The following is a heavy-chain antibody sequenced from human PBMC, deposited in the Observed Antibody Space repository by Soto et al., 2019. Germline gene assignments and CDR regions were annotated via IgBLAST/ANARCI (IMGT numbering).Heavy chain of an antibody. CDR2: INPNSGGT. CDR1: GYTFTGYY. CDR3: IMAGYCSGGSCPDLS. V-gene: IGHV1-2*02. Sequence: GASVKVSCKASGYTFTGYYMHWLRQAPGQGLEWMGWINPNSGGTNYAQKFQGRVTMTRDTSISTAYMELSRLRSDDTAVYYCIMAGYCSGGSCPDLSWGQGTLVTVSS. D-gene: IGHD2-15*01. J-gene: IGHJ4*02.